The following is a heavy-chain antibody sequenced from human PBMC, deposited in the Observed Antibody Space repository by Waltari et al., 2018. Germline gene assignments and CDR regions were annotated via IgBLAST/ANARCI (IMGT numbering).Heavy chain of an antibody. Sequence: QVHLVQSEAEVRKPGASVKVSCKASGYSFIHYDINWVRQAPGQGLEWLGWMDPNTDNLGYAQKFQGRLIMATNTSVSTAYMELSSPRYEDTAVYFCARGSVGLHGGNSGFGYWGQGTLVTVSS. CDR2: MDPNTDNL. CDR3: ARGSVGLHGGNSGFGY. J-gene: IGHJ4*02. V-gene: IGHV1-8*02. CDR1: GYSFIHYD. D-gene: IGHD2-21*02.